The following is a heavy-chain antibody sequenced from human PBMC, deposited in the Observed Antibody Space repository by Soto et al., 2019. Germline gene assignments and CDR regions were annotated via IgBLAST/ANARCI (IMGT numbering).Heavy chain of an antibody. D-gene: IGHD6-13*01. Sequence: EVQLVESGGGLVQPGGSLRLSCAASGFTFSTYWMHWVRQAPGKGLEWVANIKQDGSEKYYLDSVKGRFTISRDNAKSSLYLQMNSLRAEDTAVYDCARVLAAADSLWGQGTLVTVSS. CDR3: ARVLAAADSL. CDR1: GFTFSTYW. J-gene: IGHJ4*02. V-gene: IGHV3-7*01. CDR2: IKQDGSEK.